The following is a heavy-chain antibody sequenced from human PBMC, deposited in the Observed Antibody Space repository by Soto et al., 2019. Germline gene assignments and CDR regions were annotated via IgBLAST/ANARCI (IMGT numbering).Heavy chain of an antibody. CDR3: ARYGRKWKYCYFGMDL. CDR2: IYYSGST. Sequence: SETLSLTCTVSGDSISSGDYYWSWVRQPPGKGLEWIGYIYYSGSTYYNPSLKSRVSISVDTSKNQFSLKLRSVTAADTAVYYCARYGRKWKYCYFGMDLWGHGTTVTVS. CDR1: GDSISSGDYY. D-gene: IGHD1-1*01. J-gene: IGHJ6*02. V-gene: IGHV4-30-4*01.